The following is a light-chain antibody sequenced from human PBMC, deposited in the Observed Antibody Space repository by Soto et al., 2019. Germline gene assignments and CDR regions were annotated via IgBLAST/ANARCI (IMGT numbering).Light chain of an antibody. J-gene: IGKJ1*01. CDR1: QSVSKF. V-gene: IGKV3-11*01. CDR3: QHRGR. Sequence: EVVLTQSPATLSLSPGDRATLSCRAGQSVSKFIDWYQHKPGQAPRLLIYDASNRATGIPARFSGSGSGTDFTLTITSLESEDFAVYYCQHRGRFGQGTKVDIK. CDR2: DAS.